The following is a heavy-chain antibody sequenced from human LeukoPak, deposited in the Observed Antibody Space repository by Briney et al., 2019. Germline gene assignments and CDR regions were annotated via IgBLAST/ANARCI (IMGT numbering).Heavy chain of an antibody. J-gene: IGHJ4*02. CDR3: AGLLFSGPNFDY. D-gene: IGHD2-21*02. CDR1: GGSISSSSYY. Sequence: SETLSLTCTVSGGSISSSSYYWGWIRQPPGKGLEWIGSIYYSGSTYYNPSLKSRVTISVDTSKNQFSLKLSSVTAADTAVYYCAGLLFSGPNFDYWGQGTLVTVSS. V-gene: IGHV4-39*07. CDR2: IYYSGST.